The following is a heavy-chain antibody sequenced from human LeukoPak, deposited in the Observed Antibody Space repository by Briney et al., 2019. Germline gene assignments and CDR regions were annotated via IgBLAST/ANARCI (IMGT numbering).Heavy chain of an antibody. J-gene: IGHJ6*02. V-gene: IGHV1-69*04. CDR3: ARSITVGGSAFGMDV. CDR1: GGTFSSYA. D-gene: IGHD4-11*01. CDR2: IIPILGIA. Sequence: ASVKVSCKASGGTFSSYAISWVRQAPGQGLEWMGRIIPILGIANYAQKFQGRVTITADKSTSTAYMELSSLRSEDTAVYYCARSITVGGSAFGMDVWGQGTTVTVSS.